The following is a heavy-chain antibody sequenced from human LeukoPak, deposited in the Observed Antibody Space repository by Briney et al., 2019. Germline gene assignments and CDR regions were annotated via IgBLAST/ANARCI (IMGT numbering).Heavy chain of an antibody. Sequence: PGGSLRLSCAASGFTFSSYAVSWVRQAPGKGLEWVSAISGSGGSTYYADSVKGRFTISRDNSKNTLYLQMNSLRAEDTAVYYCAKGPGCPLEYYFDYWGQGTLVTVSS. V-gene: IGHV3-23*01. CDR1: GFTFSSYA. CDR2: ISGSGGST. J-gene: IGHJ4*02. CDR3: AKGPGCPLEYYFDY. D-gene: IGHD1-14*01.